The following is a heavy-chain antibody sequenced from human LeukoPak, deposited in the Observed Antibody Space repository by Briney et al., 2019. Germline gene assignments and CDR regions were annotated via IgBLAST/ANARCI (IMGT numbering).Heavy chain of an antibody. J-gene: IGHJ4*02. CDR3: ARDMTTVTFDY. CDR1: GYTFTSYD. D-gene: IGHD4-17*01. Sequence: ASVKVSCKASGYTFTSYDINWVRQATGQGLEWMGWINPNSGGTNYAQKFQGRVTMTRDTSISTAYMELSRLRSDDTAVYYCARDMTTVTFDYWGQGTLVTVSS. V-gene: IGHV1-2*02. CDR2: INPNSGGT.